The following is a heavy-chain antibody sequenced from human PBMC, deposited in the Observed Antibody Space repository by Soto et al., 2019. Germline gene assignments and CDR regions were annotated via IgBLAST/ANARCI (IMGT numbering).Heavy chain of an antibody. V-gene: IGHV3-53*01. Sequence: GGSLRLSCAASGFTVSSNYMSWVRQAPGKGLEWVSVIYSGGSTYYADSVKGRFTISRDNSKNTLYLQMNSLRAEDTAVYYCASEPEENYYYYGMDVWGQGTTVTVSS. CDR2: IYSGGST. J-gene: IGHJ6*02. CDR3: ASEPEENYYYYGMDV. CDR1: GFTVSSNY.